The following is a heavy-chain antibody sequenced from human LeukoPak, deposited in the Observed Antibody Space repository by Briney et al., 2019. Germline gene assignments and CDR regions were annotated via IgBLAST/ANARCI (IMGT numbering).Heavy chain of an antibody. CDR3: AKPLGNINTVAVAFDF. D-gene: IGHD6-19*01. J-gene: IGHJ4*02. V-gene: IGHV3-23*01. Sequence: PGGSLRLSCAASGFTFGSYGMSWVRQAPGKGPEWVSGISGSGGSTYYADSVKGRFTTSRDNSKNMLSLQMNNLRAEDTAVYYCAKPLGNINTVAVAFDFWGQGTLVTVSS. CDR2: ISGSGGST. CDR1: GFTFGSYG.